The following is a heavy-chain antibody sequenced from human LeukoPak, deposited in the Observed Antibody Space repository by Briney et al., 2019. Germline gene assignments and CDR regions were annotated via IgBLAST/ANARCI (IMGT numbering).Heavy chain of an antibody. D-gene: IGHD5-24*01. CDR1: GGSFSDDY. CDR3: TRDRRDGYNYVDI. CDR2: IKPLGTT. J-gene: IGHJ4*02. V-gene: IGHV4-34*01. Sequence: SETLSLTCAVYGGSFSDDYWSWIRQPPGKGLEWIGEIKPLGTTDYNPSLKSRVTISVDTSKNQFSLKLSSVTAADTAVYYCTRDRRDGYNYVDIWGQGTLVTVSS.